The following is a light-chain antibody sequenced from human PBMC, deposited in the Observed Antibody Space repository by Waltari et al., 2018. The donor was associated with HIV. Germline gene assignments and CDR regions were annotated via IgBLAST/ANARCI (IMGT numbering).Light chain of an antibody. CDR1: SSDVGGYNL. CDR3: CSYAGSSTLV. Sequence: QSALTQPASVSGSPGQSITISCTGTSSDVGGYNLVSWYQQHPGKAPKRIIYEVTKRPSVVSNRFSASKSGNTASLTISGLQAEDEAHYHCCSYAGSSTLVFGGGTNVIVL. CDR2: EVT. J-gene: IGLJ3*02. V-gene: IGLV2-23*02.